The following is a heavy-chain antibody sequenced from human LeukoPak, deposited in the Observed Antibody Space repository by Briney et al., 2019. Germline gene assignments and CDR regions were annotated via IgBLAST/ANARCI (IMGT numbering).Heavy chain of an antibody. CDR3: VRDGNDYSCDFDN. Sequence: GGPLRLSCAASGFTFSSFWMHWVRQVPGKGLEWVSRINSDGTTTDNADSVKDRFTISRDNAKDTLYLQMNSLRVEDAAVYYCVRDGNDYSCDFDNWGQGTLVTVSS. CDR2: INSDGTTT. V-gene: IGHV3-74*01. CDR1: GFTFSSFW. D-gene: IGHD4-11*01. J-gene: IGHJ4*02.